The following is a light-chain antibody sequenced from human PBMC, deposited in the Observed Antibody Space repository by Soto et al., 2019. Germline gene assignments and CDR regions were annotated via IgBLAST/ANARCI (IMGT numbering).Light chain of an antibody. Sequence: DIQMTQSPSSLSASVGDRVTITCRASQAIGGLLRWYQQQPGQTPRLLIYDASTLQSGVPSRFSGSRSGTEFTLTIGSLQPEDFAAYYCQQTGRPPFTFGPGTKVDVK. CDR1: QAIGGL. CDR3: QQTGRPPFT. V-gene: IGKV1-39*01. J-gene: IGKJ3*01. CDR2: DAS.